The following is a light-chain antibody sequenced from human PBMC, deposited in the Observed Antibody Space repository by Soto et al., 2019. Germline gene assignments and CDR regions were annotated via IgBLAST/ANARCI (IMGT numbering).Light chain of an antibody. J-gene: IGKJ5*01. V-gene: IGKV3-11*01. CDR3: QQRSNWPPIT. CDR1: QSVSSN. CDR2: DAS. Sequence: EIVLTQSPGTLSLSPGERATHSCRASQSVSSNLAWHQQKPGQAPRILMYDASTRATGIPARFSGSGSGTEFTLTISSLEPEDFAVYYCQQRSNWPPITFGQGTRLEI.